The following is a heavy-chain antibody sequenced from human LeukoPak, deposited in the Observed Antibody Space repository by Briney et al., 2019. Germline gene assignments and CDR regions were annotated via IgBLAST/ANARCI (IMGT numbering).Heavy chain of an antibody. CDR2: INHRGST. V-gene: IGHV4-34*01. D-gene: IGHD3-3*01. CDR1: GGSFSGYY. Sequence: PSETLSLTCAVYGGSFSGYYWSWIRHPPGKGLEWIGEINHRGSTNFNPSLRSRVTISVYTSKNQFSLKLSSVTAADTAVYYCARATYYDFWSGYYPRPGFDYWGQGTLVTVSS. CDR3: ARATYYDFWSGYYPRPGFDY. J-gene: IGHJ4*02.